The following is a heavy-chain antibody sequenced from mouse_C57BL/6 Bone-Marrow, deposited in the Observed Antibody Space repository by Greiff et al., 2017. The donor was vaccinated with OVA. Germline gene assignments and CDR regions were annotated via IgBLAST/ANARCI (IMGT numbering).Heavy chain of an antibody. J-gene: IGHJ2*01. V-gene: IGHV5-4*03. CDR2: ISDGGSYT. CDR1: GFTFSSYA. D-gene: IGHD1-1*01. Sequence: EVKVVESGGGLVKPGGSLKLSCAASGFTFSSYAMSWVRQTPEKRLEWVATISDGGSYTYYPDNVKGRFTISRDNAKNNLYLQMSHLKSEDTAMYYCARPAYYYGSSYFDYWGQGTTLTVSS. CDR3: ARPAYYYGSSYFDY.